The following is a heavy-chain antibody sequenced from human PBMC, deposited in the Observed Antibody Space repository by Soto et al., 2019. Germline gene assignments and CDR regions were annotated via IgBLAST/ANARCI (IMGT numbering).Heavy chain of an antibody. CDR1: GDSINSGEYY. Sequence: SETLSLTCNVSGDSINSGEYYWGGFRQPPGKGLEWIGYIYYNEVTYYNPSLKRRPTISLETSKNQFSLQLTSVTAADTAIYYCARDHTVTTGAFDIWGPGTMVTVSS. J-gene: IGHJ3*02. D-gene: IGHD4-17*01. CDR3: ARDHTVTTGAFDI. CDR2: IYYNEVT. V-gene: IGHV4-30-4*01.